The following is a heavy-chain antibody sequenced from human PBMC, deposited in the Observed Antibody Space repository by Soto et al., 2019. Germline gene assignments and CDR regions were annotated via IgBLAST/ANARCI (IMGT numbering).Heavy chain of an antibody. V-gene: IGHV4-34*01. J-gene: IGHJ6*02. D-gene: IGHD5-12*01. Sequence: QVQLQQWGAGLLKPSETLSLTCAVYGGSFSGYYWIWIRQPPGKGLEWIGEINHSGSTNYNPSLKSRVTISVDTSKNQFSLKLSSVTAADTAVYYCARGEYSGYDFLSTPLYYGMDVWGQGTTVTVSS. CDR2: INHSGST. CDR3: ARGEYSGYDFLSTPLYYGMDV. CDR1: GGSFSGYY.